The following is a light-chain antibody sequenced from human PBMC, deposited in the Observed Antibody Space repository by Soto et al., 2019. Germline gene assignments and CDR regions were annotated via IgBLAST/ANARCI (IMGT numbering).Light chain of an antibody. V-gene: IGKV3-20*01. CDR3: QQYGSSPLT. Sequence: EIVLTQSPGTLSLSPGERATLSCRASQSVSSSYLAWYQQKPGQAPRLLIYGASSRATGISDRFSGSGSGTDFTLTISRLEPEDFAVYYCQQYGSSPLTFGVGTKVEIK. CDR1: QSVSSSY. J-gene: IGKJ4*01. CDR2: GAS.